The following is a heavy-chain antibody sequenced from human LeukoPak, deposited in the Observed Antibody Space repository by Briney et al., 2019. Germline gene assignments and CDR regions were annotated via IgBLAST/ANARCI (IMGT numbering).Heavy chain of an antibody. Sequence: ASVKVSCKASGGTFSSYAISWVRLAPGQGLEWMGGIIPIFGTANYAQKFQGRVTITADESTSTAYMELSSLRSEDTAVYYCARCRGAAGTYYYYYGMDVWGKGTTVTVSS. D-gene: IGHD6-13*01. V-gene: IGHV1-69*13. CDR1: GGTFSSYA. CDR3: ARCRGAAGTYYYYYGMDV. CDR2: IIPIFGTA. J-gene: IGHJ6*04.